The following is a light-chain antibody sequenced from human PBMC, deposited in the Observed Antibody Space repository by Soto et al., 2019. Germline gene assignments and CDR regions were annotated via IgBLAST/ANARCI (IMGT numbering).Light chain of an antibody. J-gene: IGKJ3*01. Sequence: EIVLTQSPDTLSLSPGERATLSCRASQSVRSSLAWYQQKPGQAPMLLIYDASNSATGIPARFSGSGSGTDFTLTISSLEPEDFAVYYCQQRSNWPPEVTFGPGTKVDIK. CDR1: QSVRSS. CDR3: QQRSNWPPEVT. V-gene: IGKV3-11*01. CDR2: DAS.